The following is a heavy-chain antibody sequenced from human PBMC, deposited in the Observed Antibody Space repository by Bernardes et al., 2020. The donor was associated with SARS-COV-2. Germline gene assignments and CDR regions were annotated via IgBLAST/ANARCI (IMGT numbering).Heavy chain of an antibody. D-gene: IGHD3-3*01. J-gene: IGHJ4*02. Sequence: SETLSLTCAVSGYSISSGFYWGWVRQPPGKVMEWIGSISHTGNTYYIPSLKSRITISADTSKNQYSLKLSSVTAADTAVNYCARDGGFFEIDYWGQGKLVTVSS. V-gene: IGHV4-38-2*02. CDR3: ARDGGFFEIDY. CDR2: ISHTGNT. CDR1: GYSISSGFY.